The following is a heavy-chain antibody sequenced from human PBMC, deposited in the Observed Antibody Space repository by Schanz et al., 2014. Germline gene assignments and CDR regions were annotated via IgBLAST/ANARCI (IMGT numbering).Heavy chain of an antibody. Sequence: VQLVESGGGVVQPGRSLRLSCAASGFTFRGYAMSWVRQAPGRGLEWVSYVSRSTPDIYYADSVKGRFTMSRDNAKNSVFLQMNSLRAEDTAVYYCVRDSFFAFDYWGQGTLVTVSS. J-gene: IGHJ4*02. V-gene: IGHV3-48*01. CDR2: VSRSTPDI. CDR3: VRDSFFAFDY. CDR1: GFTFRGYA. D-gene: IGHD3-3*01.